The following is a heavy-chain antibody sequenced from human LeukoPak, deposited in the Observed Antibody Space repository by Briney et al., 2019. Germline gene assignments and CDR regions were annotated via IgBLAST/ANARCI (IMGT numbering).Heavy chain of an antibody. Sequence: SETLSLTCTVSGGSISSYYWSWIRQPPGKGLEWIGYIYYSGSTNYNPSLKSRVTISVDTSKNQFSLKLSSVTAADTAVYYCARFRSEGVAFDIWGQGTMVTVSS. D-gene: IGHD1-26*01. CDR1: GGSISSYY. V-gene: IGHV4-59*01. CDR3: ARFRSEGVAFDI. J-gene: IGHJ3*02. CDR2: IYYSGST.